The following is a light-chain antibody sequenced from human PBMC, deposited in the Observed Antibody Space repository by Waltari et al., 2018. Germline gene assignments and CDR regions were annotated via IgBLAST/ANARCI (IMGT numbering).Light chain of an antibody. Sequence: VLTQSPGTLSLSPGERATLSCRASQRLTKNYLAWYQQKPGQAPRLLIYGASSRGAGIPDRFSGSGCGTDFTLTISRLEPEDFEVYYCQQYGSSVLYTYGQGTKLEIK. CDR3: QQYGSSVLYT. V-gene: IGKV3-20*01. CDR1: QRLTKNY. J-gene: IGKJ2*01. CDR2: GAS.